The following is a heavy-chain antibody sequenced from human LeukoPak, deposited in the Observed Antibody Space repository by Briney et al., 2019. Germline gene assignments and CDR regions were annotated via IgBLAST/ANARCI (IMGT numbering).Heavy chain of an antibody. CDR3: ARNPMSHYDILTGYSHFDY. CDR1: GGTFSSYA. V-gene: IGHV1-69*13. Sequence: GASVKVSCKASGGTFSSYAISWVRQAPGQGLGWMGGIIPIFGTASYAQKFQGRVTITADESTSTAYMELSSLRSEDAAVYYCARNPMSHYDILTGYSHFDYWGQGTLVTVSS. D-gene: IGHD3-9*01. CDR2: IIPIFGTA. J-gene: IGHJ4*02.